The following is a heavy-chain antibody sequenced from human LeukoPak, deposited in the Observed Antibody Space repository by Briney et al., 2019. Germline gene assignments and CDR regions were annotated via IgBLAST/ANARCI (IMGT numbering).Heavy chain of an antibody. V-gene: IGHV4-4*07. CDR3: ARGIAVAGGDY. D-gene: IGHD6-19*01. CDR2: IYPSGGT. CDR1: GVSISSYY. Sequence: PSETLSLTCTVSGVSISSYYWGWIRQPAGKGLEWIGRIYPSGGTNYNPSLKSRVTLSVDTSKNQFSLKLSSVTAADTAVYYCARGIAVAGGDYWGQGTLVTVSS. J-gene: IGHJ4*02.